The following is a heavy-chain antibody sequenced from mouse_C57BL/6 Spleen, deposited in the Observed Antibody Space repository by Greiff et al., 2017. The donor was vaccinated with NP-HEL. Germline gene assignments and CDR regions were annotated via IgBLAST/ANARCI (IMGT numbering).Heavy chain of an antibody. V-gene: IGHV5-9*01. J-gene: IGHJ2*01. CDR1: GFTFSSYT. Sequence: EVKVVESGGGLVKPGGSLKLSCAASGFTFSSYTMSWVRQTPEKRLEWVATISGGGGNTYYPDSVKGRFTISRDNAKNTLYLQMSSLRSEDTALYYCARHERDYFDYWGQGTTLTVSS. CDR3: ARHERDYFDY. CDR2: ISGGGGNT.